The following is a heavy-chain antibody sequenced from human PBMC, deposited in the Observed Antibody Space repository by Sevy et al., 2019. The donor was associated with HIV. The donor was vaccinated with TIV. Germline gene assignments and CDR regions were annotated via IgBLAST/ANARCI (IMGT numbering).Heavy chain of an antibody. CDR1: GGSISSYY. D-gene: IGHD3-10*01. J-gene: IGHJ6*02. CDR3: ARDGSEYYYGSGSYPYYYDMDV. Sequence: SETLSLTCTVSGGSISSYYWSWIRQPPGKGLEWIGYIYYSGSTNYNPSLKSRVTISVYTSKNQFSLKLSSVTAADTAVYYCARDGSEYYYGSGSYPYYYDMDVWGQGTTVTVSS. V-gene: IGHV4-59*13. CDR2: IYYSGST.